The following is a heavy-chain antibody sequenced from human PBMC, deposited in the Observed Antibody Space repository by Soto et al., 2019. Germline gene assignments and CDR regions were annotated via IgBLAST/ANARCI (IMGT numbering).Heavy chain of an antibody. CDR2: INGYNGNT. J-gene: IGHJ4*02. Sequence: QVQLVQSGAEVKKPGASVKVSCKASGYTFTTYGISWVRQAPGQGLEWMGWINGYNGNTNYAQKLQGRVTMTTDTSTSTADRELRSLRSDDTAVYYCARDPVAGTHFDYWGQGTLVTVSS. CDR1: GYTFTTYG. D-gene: IGHD6-19*01. V-gene: IGHV1-18*01. CDR3: ARDPVAGTHFDY.